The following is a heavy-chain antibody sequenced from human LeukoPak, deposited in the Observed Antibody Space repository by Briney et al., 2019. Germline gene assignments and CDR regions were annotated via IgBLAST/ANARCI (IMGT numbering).Heavy chain of an antibody. CDR1: GGSISSYY. CDR2: IYYSGST. CDR3: ARVVGGNYDILTGYYIPSGFDY. J-gene: IGHJ4*02. V-gene: IGHV4-59*12. Sequence: SETLSLTCTVSGGSISSYYWSWIRQPPGKGLEWIGYIYYSGSTNYNPSLKSRVTISVDKSKNQFSLKLSSVTAADTAVYYCARVVGGNYDILTGYYIPSGFDYWGQGTLVTVSS. D-gene: IGHD3-9*01.